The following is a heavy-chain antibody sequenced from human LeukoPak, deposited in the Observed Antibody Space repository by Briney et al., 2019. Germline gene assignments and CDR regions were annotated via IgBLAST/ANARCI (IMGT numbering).Heavy chain of an antibody. CDR2: ISSRGKTT. V-gene: IGHV3-11*01. CDR3: ARGRDGYKY. CDR1: GFTFSDYY. J-gene: IGHJ4*02. D-gene: IGHD5-24*01. Sequence: PGGSLRLSCAASGFTFSDYYTSWIRRAPGKGLEWLSYISSRGKTTHFADSVKGRFSVSRDNTNNTLYVQMNSLRAEDTAVYFCARGRDGYKYWGQGTLVTVSS.